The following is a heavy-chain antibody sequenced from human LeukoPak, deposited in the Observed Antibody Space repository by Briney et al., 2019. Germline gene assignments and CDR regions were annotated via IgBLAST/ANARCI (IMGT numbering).Heavy chain of an antibody. D-gene: IGHD3-22*01. CDR3: ARDLDYYDSTWFDP. CDR1: YSSVSRGYY. Sequence: PSETLSLTCQVLYSSVSRGYYWGWIRPPPGKGLEWIGSIYHSGSTYHNPSLKSRVTISVDTSKNQFSLKLISVTAADTAVYYCARDLDYYDSTWFDPWGQGTLVTVSS. V-gene: IGHV4-38-2*02. CDR2: IYHSGST. J-gene: IGHJ5*02.